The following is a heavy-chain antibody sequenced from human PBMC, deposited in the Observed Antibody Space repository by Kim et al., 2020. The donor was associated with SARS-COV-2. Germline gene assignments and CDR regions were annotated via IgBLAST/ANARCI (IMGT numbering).Heavy chain of an antibody. CDR1: GFTFSDYY. Sequence: GGSLRLSCTGSGFTFSDYYMAWVRLAHGKGLEWVGLIRTNTYGGTREYAPSVKDRFTVSRDDSNSVAYLQLNSLRSEDTAVYYCARIPRAYEYMDDLGKG. J-gene: IGHJ6*03. D-gene: IGHD3-16*01. V-gene: IGHV3-49*04. CDR2: IRTNTYGGTR. CDR3: ARIPRAYEYMDD.